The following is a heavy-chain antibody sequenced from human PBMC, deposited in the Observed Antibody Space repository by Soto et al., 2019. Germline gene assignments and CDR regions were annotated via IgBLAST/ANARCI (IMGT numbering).Heavy chain of an antibody. CDR1: GFSLSNARMG. CDR2: IFSNDEK. CDR3: ARTQHCSGCSRYPGYWFDP. Sequence: QVTLKESGPVLVKPTETLTLTCTVSGFSLSNARMGVSWIRQPPGKALEWLAHIFSNDEKSYSTSLKSRLTIPTDTXXSXVXXTMTNMDPVHTATYYCARTQHCSGCSRYPGYWFDPWGQGTLVTVSS. D-gene: IGHD2-15*01. J-gene: IGHJ5*02. V-gene: IGHV2-26*01.